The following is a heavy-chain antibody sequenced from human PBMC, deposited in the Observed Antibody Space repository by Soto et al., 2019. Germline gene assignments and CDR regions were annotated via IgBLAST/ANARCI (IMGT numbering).Heavy chain of an antibody. CDR2: INNVASII. D-gene: IGHD6-19*01. Sequence: GGSLRLSCAVSGITFNNYWMHWIRQTPGKGLVWVSHINNVASIINYADSVKGRFTISRDDAGNTLYLQMNSLRAEDTAIYYCAKSSGWYVNNWLDPWGQGTLVTVSS. CDR3: AKSSGWYVNNWLDP. V-gene: IGHV3-74*01. J-gene: IGHJ5*02. CDR1: GITFNNYW.